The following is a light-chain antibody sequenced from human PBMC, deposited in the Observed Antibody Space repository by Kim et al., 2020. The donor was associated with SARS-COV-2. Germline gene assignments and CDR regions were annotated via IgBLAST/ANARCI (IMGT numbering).Light chain of an antibody. CDR2: AAS. CDR3: QEYNGAPPLT. CDR1: QGISNY. J-gene: IGKJ1*01. Sequence: SVGDRVTITCRASQGISNYVAWYQQKPGKAPKLLIYAASALQSGVPSRFSGSGSGTDFALTINSLQADDVATYYCQEYNGAPPLTFGQETKVDIK. V-gene: IGKV1-27*01.